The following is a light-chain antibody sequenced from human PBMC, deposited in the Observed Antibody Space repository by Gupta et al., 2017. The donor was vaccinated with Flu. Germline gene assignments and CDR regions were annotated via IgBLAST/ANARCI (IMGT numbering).Light chain of an antibody. J-gene: IGKJ4*01. CDR3: QQYNNYPLT. Sequence: GDTVTITCRASQSISACLAWYQKKPGKAPKLLIYKASSLESGVTSRFSGSGSGTEFSLTISSLQPDDFAIYYCQQYNNYPLTFGGGTKVEIK. CDR2: KAS. CDR1: QSISAC. V-gene: IGKV1-5*03.